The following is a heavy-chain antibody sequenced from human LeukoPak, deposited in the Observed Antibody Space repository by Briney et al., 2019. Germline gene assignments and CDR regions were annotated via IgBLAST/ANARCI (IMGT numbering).Heavy chain of an antibody. V-gene: IGHV4-59*12. D-gene: IGHD2-21*02. CDR2: IYYSEST. J-gene: IGHJ4*02. CDR1: GGSIRSYY. CDR3: ARERAAYCTGDCHSFDY. Sequence: SETLSLTCTVSGGSIRSYYWSWIRQPPGKGLEWIGYIYYSESTYYNPSLRSRVTISIDRSKDQFSLKMTSVTAADTATYFCARERAAYCTGDCHSFDYWGQGILVTVSS.